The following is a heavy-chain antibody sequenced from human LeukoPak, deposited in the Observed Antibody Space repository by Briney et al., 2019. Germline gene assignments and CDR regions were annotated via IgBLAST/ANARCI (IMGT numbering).Heavy chain of an antibody. D-gene: IGHD2-2*02. CDR2: IYHSGST. J-gene: IGHJ3*02. V-gene: IGHV4-38-2*02. CDR1: GYSISSGYY. Sequence: PSETLSLTCTVSGYSISSGYYWGWIRQPPGKGLEWIGSIYHSGSTYYNPSLKSRVTISVDTSKNQFSLKLSSVTAADTAVYYCARQLYGPDSFDIWGQGTMVTVSS. CDR3: ARQLYGPDSFDI.